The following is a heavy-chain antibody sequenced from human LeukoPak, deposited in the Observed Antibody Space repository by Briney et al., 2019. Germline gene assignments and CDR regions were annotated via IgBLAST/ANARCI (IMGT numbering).Heavy chain of an antibody. Sequence: SETLSLTCTVSGGSISRYYWSWIRQPPGKGLEWIGYIYYSGSTNYNPSLKSRVTISVDTSKNQFSLKLSSVTAADTAVYYCARGGDPLVYYYGMDVWGQGTTVTVSS. V-gene: IGHV4-59*01. CDR3: ARGGDPLVYYYGMDV. CDR2: IYYSGST. D-gene: IGHD3-9*01. J-gene: IGHJ6*02. CDR1: GGSISRYY.